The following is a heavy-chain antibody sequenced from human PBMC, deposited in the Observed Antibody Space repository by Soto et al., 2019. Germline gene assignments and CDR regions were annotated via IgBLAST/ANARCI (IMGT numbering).Heavy chain of an antibody. Sequence: SLKIPSAVLGVTFDYHWRHRVRQAPGKGLVWVSRVHSDGTTTTYADSVKGRFTISRDNARNTVSLQMSSLRAEDTAIYYRARGDRGGLGLWGHGTVVTGSS. CDR3: ARGDRGGLGL. CDR1: GVTFDYHW. D-gene: IGHD3-10*01. V-gene: IGHV3-74*01. J-gene: IGHJ3*01. CDR2: VHSDGTTT.